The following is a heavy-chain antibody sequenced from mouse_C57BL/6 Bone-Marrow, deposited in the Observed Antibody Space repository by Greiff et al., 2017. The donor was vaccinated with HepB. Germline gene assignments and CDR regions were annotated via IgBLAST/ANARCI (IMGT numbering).Heavy chain of an antibody. CDR1: GFTFSDYY. CDR2: ISNGGGST. V-gene: IGHV5-12*01. Sequence: EVKLEESGGGLVQPGGSLKLSCAASGFTFSDYYMYWVRQTPEKRLEWVAYISNGGGSTYYPDTVKGRFTISIDNAKITLYLKMSRLKSEYTAMYYCARQHTVVADAMDYWGQGTSVTVSS. D-gene: IGHD1-1*01. CDR3: ARQHTVVADAMDY. J-gene: IGHJ4*01.